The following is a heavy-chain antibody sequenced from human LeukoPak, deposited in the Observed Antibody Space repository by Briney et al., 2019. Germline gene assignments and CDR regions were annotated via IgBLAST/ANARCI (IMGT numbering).Heavy chain of an antibody. D-gene: IGHD3-10*01. CDR3: ARDEPMVRGHWEAFDI. CDR1: GDSVSSNSAA. CDR2: TYYRSKWYN. V-gene: IGHV6-1*01. J-gene: IGHJ3*02. Sequence: SQTLSLTCAISGDSVSSNSAAWNWIRQSPSRGLEWLGRTYYRSKWYNDYAVSVKSRITINPDTSKNQFSLQLNSVTPEDTAVYYCARDEPMVRGHWEAFDIWGQGTMVTVSS.